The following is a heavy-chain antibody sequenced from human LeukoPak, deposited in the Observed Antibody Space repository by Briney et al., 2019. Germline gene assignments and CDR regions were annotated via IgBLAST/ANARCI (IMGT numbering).Heavy chain of an antibody. V-gene: IGHV3-30*18. CDR1: GFTFSTYA. Sequence: GGSLRLSCVASGFTFSTYAMSWVRQAPGKGLEWVALISYDGSNKYYADSVKGRFTISRDNSKNTLYLQMISLRAEDTAVYYCANYGSVSYFAYWGQGTLVTVSS. CDR2: ISYDGSNK. CDR3: ANYGSVSYFAY. J-gene: IGHJ4*02. D-gene: IGHD3-10*01.